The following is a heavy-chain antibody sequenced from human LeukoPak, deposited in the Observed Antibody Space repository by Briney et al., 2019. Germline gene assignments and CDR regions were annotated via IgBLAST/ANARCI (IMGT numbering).Heavy chain of an antibody. CDR1: GGSFSGYY. CDR2: INHSGST. D-gene: IGHD5-18*01. CDR3: ARRRGYSYGYLNYYYGMDV. V-gene: IGHV4-34*01. J-gene: IGHJ6*02. Sequence: PSETLSLTCAVYGGSFSGYYWSWIRQPPGEGLEWIGEINHSGSTNYNPSLKSRVTISVDTSKNQFSLKLSSVTAADTAVYYCARRRGYSYGYLNYYYGMDVWGQGTTVTVSS.